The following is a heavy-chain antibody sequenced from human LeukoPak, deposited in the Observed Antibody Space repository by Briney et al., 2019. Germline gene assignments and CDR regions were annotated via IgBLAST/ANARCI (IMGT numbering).Heavy chain of an antibody. CDR1: GFTFSSYA. CDR3: AGEVGAKPRYYFDY. CDR2: ISGSGGST. V-gene: IGHV3-23*01. J-gene: IGHJ4*02. D-gene: IGHD1-26*01. Sequence: PGGSLRLSCAASGFTFSSYAMSWVRQAPGKGLEWVSAISGSGGSTYYADSVKGRFTISRDNAKNSLYLQMNSLRVEDTAVYYCAGEVGAKPRYYFDYWGQGTLVTVSS.